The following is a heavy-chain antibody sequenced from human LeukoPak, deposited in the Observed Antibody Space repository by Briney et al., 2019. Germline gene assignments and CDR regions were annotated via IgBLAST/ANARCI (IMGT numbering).Heavy chain of an antibody. CDR2: ISSSSSYI. D-gene: IGHD3-3*01. CDR1: GFTFGCYS. J-gene: IGHJ3*02. CDR3: VRDTSTPTRACAPDAFDI. V-gene: IGHV3-21*01. Sequence: GGSLRLSYAADGFTFGCYSMNWVRQAPGKGLGWVSSISSSSSYIYYADSVKGRFTISRDNAKNSLYLQMNSLRAEDTAAYYCVRDTSTPTRACAPDAFDIWGQGTMVTVSS.